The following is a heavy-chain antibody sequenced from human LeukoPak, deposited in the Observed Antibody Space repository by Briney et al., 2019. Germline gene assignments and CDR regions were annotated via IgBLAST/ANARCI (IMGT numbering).Heavy chain of an antibody. CDR2: INHSGST. CDR3: ARVSGLGSPADY. Sequence: PSETLSLTCAVYGGSFSGYYWSWIRQPPGKGLEWIGEINHSGSTNYNPSLKSRVTISVDTSKNQFSLKLSSVTAADTAVYYCARVSGLGSPADYWGQGTLVTVSS. J-gene: IGHJ4*02. V-gene: IGHV4-34*01. CDR1: GGSFSGYY. D-gene: IGHD1-26*01.